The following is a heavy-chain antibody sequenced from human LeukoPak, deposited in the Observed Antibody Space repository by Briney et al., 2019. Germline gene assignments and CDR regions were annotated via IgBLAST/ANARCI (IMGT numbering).Heavy chain of an antibody. CDR1: EFTFSSYG. V-gene: IGHV3-30*18. D-gene: IGHD3-10*01. J-gene: IGHJ4*02. CDR2: ISYDASNG. CDR3: AKDCFPYGSGTAYYFDY. Sequence: GGSLRLSCAASEFTFSSYGIHWVRQAPGKGLEWVAVISYDASNGYYADSVKGRFTICRDNSKNTLYLQMNSLRGEDTAMYYCAKDCFPYGSGTAYYFDYWGQGTLVTVSS.